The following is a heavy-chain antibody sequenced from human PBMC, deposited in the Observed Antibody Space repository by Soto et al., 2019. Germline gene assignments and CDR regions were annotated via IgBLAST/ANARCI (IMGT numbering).Heavy chain of an antibody. CDR3: ARHNYDRSGSYFDY. J-gene: IGHJ4*02. CDR2: LYYSGST. V-gene: IGHV4-39*01. D-gene: IGHD3-22*01. Sequence: RTSETLSLTCTVSGGSISSNSYYWGWIGQPPGKGLEWIGTLYYSGSTYYNPSLKSRATIFVDTSENQFSLKLTSMTAADTAVYYCARHNYDRSGSYFDYCGQGTLVTVSS. CDR1: GGSISSNSYY.